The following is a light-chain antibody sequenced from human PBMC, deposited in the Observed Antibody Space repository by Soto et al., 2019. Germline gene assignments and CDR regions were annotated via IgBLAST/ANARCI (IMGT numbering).Light chain of an antibody. CDR1: RTVGRSY. Sequence: VLTQSPDIMYLSPGERATLSCRASRTVGRSYLAWYQQRPGQSPRRLIFEVSNRDSGVPDRFCGSASGTDFTLKISRVEAEDVGVYYCMQGAHWPHTFGQGTKVDIK. CDR3: MQGAHWPHT. J-gene: IGKJ1*01. V-gene: IGKV2-30*01. CDR2: EVS.